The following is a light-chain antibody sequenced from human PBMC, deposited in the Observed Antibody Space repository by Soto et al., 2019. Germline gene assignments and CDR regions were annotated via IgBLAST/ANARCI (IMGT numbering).Light chain of an antibody. CDR3: QQYGDSPWT. V-gene: IGKV3D-15*02. Sequence: EIVMTQSPATLSVSPGERATLSCRASQGIKDYVAWFQQKPGQAPRLLIYGASTRATAIPARFSGSGSGTEFTLSISSLQSEDFAVYYCQQYGDSPWTFGQGTKVEIK. J-gene: IGKJ1*01. CDR1: QGIKDY. CDR2: GAS.